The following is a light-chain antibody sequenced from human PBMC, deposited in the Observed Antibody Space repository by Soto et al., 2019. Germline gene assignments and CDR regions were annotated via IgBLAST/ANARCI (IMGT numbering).Light chain of an antibody. CDR1: QTIGSN. CDR3: QQYNNWPPTWT. CDR2: DAS. J-gene: IGKJ1*01. Sequence: EIVMTQSPVTLSVSPGERATLSCRASQTIGSNLAWYQQKHGQPPRLLIYDASTRATDVPARSTGSGSATEFTLTISSLQSEDFALYYCQQYNNWPPTWTFGQGTKVDIK. V-gene: IGKV3-15*01.